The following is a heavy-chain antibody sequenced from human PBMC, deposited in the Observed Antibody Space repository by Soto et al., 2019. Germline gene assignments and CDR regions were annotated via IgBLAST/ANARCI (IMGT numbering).Heavy chain of an antibody. D-gene: IGHD6-19*01. CDR3: ARHDGFSSGWIFDY. J-gene: IGHJ4*01. CDR1: GGSLTSYY. V-gene: IGHV4-59*08. Sequence: SETLSLTCTVSGGSLTSYYWSWIRQPPGKGLEWIGLIYYSGSAWSNPSLKSRVTISVDTSNNQFSLKLRSVTAADTAVYYCARHDGFSSGWIFDYWGHGTLVTVSS. CDR2: IYYSGSA.